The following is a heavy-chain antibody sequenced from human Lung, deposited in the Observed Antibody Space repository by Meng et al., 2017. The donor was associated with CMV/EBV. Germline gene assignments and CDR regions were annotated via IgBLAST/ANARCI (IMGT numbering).Heavy chain of an antibody. CDR1: GFSFTNSW. V-gene: IGHV5-51*01. Sequence: GEXXKISCKASGFSFTNSWVGWVRQMPGKGLEWMAFIYPGDSETKYSPAFQGQVTISADKSISTAYLQWSSLKASDTAMYYCAKAPNLYYCYGLDVWGQGXTVTVSS. J-gene: IGHJ6*02. CDR3: AKAPNLYYCYGLDV. CDR2: IYPGDSET.